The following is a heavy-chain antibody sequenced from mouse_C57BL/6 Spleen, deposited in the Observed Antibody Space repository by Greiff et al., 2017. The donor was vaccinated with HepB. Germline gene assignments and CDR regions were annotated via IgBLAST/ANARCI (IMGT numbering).Heavy chain of an antibody. V-gene: IGHV1-22*01. CDR3: ARSRNWDGSDWYFDV. CDR1: GYTFTDYN. J-gene: IGHJ1*03. CDR2: INPNNGGT. D-gene: IGHD4-1*01. Sequence: EVQLQQSGPELVKPGASVKMSCKASGYTFTDYNMHWVKQSHGKSLEWIGYINPNNGGTSYNQKFKGKATLTVNKSSSTAYMELRSLTSEDSAVYYGARSRNWDGSDWYFDVWGTGTTVTVSS.